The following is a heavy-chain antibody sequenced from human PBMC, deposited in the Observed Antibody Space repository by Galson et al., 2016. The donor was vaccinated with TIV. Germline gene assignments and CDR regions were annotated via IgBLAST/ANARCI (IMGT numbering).Heavy chain of an antibody. D-gene: IGHD1/OR15-1a*01. V-gene: IGHV1-18*01. CDR2: IGTYNGDR. J-gene: IGHJ4*02. CDR1: GYTFTNYG. Sequence: QSGAEVKKPGASVTVSCKASGYTFTNYGISWVRQAPGQGLEWMGWIGTYNGDRRYAQKFQDRVTMTTDTSTSTAYREVRSLRSDDTAVYYSARDVRGTWTNMDQWGQGTLVTVSS. CDR3: ARDVRGTWTNMDQ.